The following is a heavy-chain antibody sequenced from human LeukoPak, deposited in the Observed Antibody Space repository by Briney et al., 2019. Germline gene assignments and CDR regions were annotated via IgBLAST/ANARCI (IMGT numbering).Heavy chain of an antibody. J-gene: IGHJ4*02. V-gene: IGHV3-23*01. CDR1: GFTFSSYA. Sequence: GGSLRLSCAASGFTFSSYAMRWVRQAPGKGLEWVSLINDSGGNTYYADSVKGRFTISRDNSKNTLFLQMSSLRAEDTAVYYCAKTSAGIRGGYFDYWGQGTLVTVSS. CDR3: AKTSAGIRGGYFDY. D-gene: IGHD3-10*01. CDR2: INDSGGNT.